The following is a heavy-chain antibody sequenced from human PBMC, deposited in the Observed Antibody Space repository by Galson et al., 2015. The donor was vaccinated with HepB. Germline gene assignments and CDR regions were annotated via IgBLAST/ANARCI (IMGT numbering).Heavy chain of an antibody. D-gene: IGHD3-10*01. CDR3: AKDPYYGSGSYSQYGMDV. CDR2: ISYDGSNK. Sequence: SLRLSCAASGFTFSSYGMHWVRQAPGKGLEWVAVISYDGSNKYYADSVKGRFTISRDNSKNTLYLQMNSLRAEDTAVYYCAKDPYYGSGSYSQYGMDVWGQGTTVTVSS. V-gene: IGHV3-30*18. CDR1: GFTFSSYG. J-gene: IGHJ6*02.